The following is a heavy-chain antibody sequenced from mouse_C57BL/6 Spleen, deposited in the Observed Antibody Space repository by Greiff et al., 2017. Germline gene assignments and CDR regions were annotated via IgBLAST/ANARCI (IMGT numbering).Heavy chain of an antibody. V-gene: IGHV1-5*01. Sequence: VQLKESGTVLARPGASVKMSCKTSGYTFTSYWMHWVKQRPGQGLEWIGAIYPGNSDTSYNQKFKGKAKLTAVTSASTAYMGLSSLTSEESAVYYCTIIYLRVCFDYWGQGTTLTVSS. CDR2: IYPGNSDT. CDR3: TIIYLRVCFDY. CDR1: GYTFTSYW. D-gene: IGHD2-1*01. J-gene: IGHJ2*01.